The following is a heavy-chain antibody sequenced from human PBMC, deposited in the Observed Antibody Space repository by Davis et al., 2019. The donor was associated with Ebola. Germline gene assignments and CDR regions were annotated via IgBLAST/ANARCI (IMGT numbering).Heavy chain of an antibody. CDR3: ARGGGSSKRTMGY. CDR1: GYTFTGYY. CDR2: INPNSGGT. J-gene: IGHJ4*02. Sequence: AASVKVSCKASGYTFTGYYMHWVRQAPGQGLEWMGWINPNSGGTNYAQKFQGWVTMTRDTSISTAYMALSRLRSDDTAVYYCARGGGSSKRTMGYWGQGTLVIVSS. D-gene: IGHD1-26*01. V-gene: IGHV1-2*04.